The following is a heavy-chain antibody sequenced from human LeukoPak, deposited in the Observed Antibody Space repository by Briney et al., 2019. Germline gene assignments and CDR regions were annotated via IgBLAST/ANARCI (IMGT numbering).Heavy chain of an antibody. D-gene: IGHD5-24*01. V-gene: IGHV3-53*01. CDR1: GFTFSSYA. CDR3: ARGKMATNDYYFDY. J-gene: IGHJ4*02. CDR2: IYSGGST. Sequence: PGGSLRLSCAASGFTFSSYAMSWVRQAPGKGLEWVSVIYSGGSTYYADSVKGRFTISRDNSKNTLYLQMNSLRAEDTAVYYCARGKMATNDYYFDYWGQGTLVTVSS.